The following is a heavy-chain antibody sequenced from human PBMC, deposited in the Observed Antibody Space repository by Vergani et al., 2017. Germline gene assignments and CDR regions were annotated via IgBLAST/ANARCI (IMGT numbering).Heavy chain of an antibody. CDR2: INAGNGNT. CDR1: GYTFTSYA. V-gene: IGHV1-3*01. D-gene: IGHD6-13*01. CDR3: ARDTSSSWDPFDP. J-gene: IGHJ5*02. Sequence: QVQLVQSGAEVKKPGASVKVSCKASGYTFTSYAMHWVRQAPGQRLEWMGWINAGNGNTKYSQKFQGRVTITRDTSASTAYMELSSLRSEDTAVYHCARDTSSSWDPFDPWGQGTLVTVSS.